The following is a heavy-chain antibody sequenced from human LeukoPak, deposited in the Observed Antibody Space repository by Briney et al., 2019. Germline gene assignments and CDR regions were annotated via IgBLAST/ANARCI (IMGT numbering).Heavy chain of an antibody. CDR3: ARGNCGGDCYGVRYYFDY. D-gene: IGHD2-21*02. V-gene: IGHV3-21*01. CDR2: ISRRSTYI. CDR1: GGSISSYY. Sequence: ETLSLTCTVSGGSISSYYWSWVRQPPGKGLEWVSSISRRSTYIYYADSVKGRFTISKDNAKNSLYLQMDSLRAEDTAVYYCARGNCGGDCYGVRYYFDYWGQGTLVTVSS. J-gene: IGHJ4*02.